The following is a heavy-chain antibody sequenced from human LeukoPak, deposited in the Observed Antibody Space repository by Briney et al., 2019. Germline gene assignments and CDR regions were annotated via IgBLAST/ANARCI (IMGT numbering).Heavy chain of an antibody. D-gene: IGHD2-15*01. CDR2: INPNSGGT. CDR3: AREVVGAPGY. CDR1: GYTFTGHY. J-gene: IGHJ4*02. Sequence: ASVKVSCKASGYTFTGHYMHWVRQAPGQGLEWMGRINPNSGGTNYAQKFQGRVTMTRDTSISTAYMELSSLRSEDTAVYYCAREVVGAPGYWGQGTLVTVSS. V-gene: IGHV1-2*06.